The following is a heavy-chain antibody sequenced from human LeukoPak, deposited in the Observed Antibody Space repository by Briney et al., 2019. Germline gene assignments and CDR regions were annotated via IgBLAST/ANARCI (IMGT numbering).Heavy chain of an antibody. V-gene: IGHV3-74*01. CDR1: GFTFRSCW. J-gene: IGHJ4*02. CDR3: ARRGSSGRNPGPFDY. D-gene: IGHD1-26*01. CDR2: INGDGSTT. Sequence: GGSLRLSCAASGFTFRSCWMHWVRQAPGKELVWVSRINGDGSTTNYADSVRGRFTISRDNAKNTLYLQMNSLRADDSAVYYCARRGSSGRNPGPFDYWGQGTLVTVSS.